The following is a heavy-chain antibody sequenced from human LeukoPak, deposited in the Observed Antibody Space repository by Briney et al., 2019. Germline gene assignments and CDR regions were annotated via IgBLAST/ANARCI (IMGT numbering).Heavy chain of an antibody. CDR1: GLIFSNYW. V-gene: IGHV3-7*03. J-gene: IGHJ4*02. D-gene: IGHD3-10*01. CDR2: IKEDGSET. CDR3: EAYGSV. Sequence: GSLRLSCAASGLIFSNYWMTWGRQAPGKGLEWVDNIKEDGSETYYVDSVKGRFTISRDNAKNTLYLQMNSLRAEDTAVYYCEAYGSVWGQGTLVIVSS.